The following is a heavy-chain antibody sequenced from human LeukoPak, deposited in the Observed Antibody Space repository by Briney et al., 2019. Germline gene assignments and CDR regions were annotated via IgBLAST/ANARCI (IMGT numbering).Heavy chain of an antibody. Sequence: PSETLSLTCTVSGYSISSGYYWGWIRQPPGKGLEWTGSIYHTGSTYYNPSLKSRVTISVDTSKNQFSLKLSSVTAADTAVYYCARKRTSGDYHYYMDVWGKGTTVTVSS. CDR2: IYHTGST. V-gene: IGHV4-38-2*02. CDR3: ARKRTSGDYHYYMDV. D-gene: IGHD1-26*01. J-gene: IGHJ6*03. CDR1: GYSISSGYY.